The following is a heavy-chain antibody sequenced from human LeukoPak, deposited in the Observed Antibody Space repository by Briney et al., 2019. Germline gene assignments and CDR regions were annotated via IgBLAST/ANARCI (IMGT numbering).Heavy chain of an antibody. Sequence: GGSLRLSCAASGFTFSSFWMGWVRQTPGKRLEWVANMNIDGSEKYYADSVKGRFSISRDNARNSVYLQMNTLRAEDTAVYYCAREDSGTYCDFWGQGTLVTVSS. CDR2: MNIDGSEK. D-gene: IGHD3-22*01. J-gene: IGHJ4*02. V-gene: IGHV3-7*01. CDR3: AREDSGTYCDF. CDR1: GFTFSSFW.